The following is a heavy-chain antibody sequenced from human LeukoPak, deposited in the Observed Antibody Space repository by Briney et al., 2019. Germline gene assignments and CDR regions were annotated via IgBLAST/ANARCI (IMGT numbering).Heavy chain of an antibody. D-gene: IGHD2-15*01. CDR2: IYHTGST. V-gene: IGHV4-4*02. Sequence: LETLSLSCKVSGGSITSSNCWSGVRQPPGKGLEWIGEIYHTGSTNYQPSLKSRVTMSVDKSKDQFSLKLSSVTAADTAVYYCVKRGNVATFGSWGQGILVTVSS. CDR1: GGSITSSNC. CDR3: VKRGNVATFGS. J-gene: IGHJ4*02.